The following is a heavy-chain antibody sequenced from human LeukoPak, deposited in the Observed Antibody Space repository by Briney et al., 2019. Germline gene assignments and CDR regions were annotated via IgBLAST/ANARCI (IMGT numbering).Heavy chain of an antibody. Sequence: SETLSLTCTVSGGSISSGSYYWSWIRQPAGKGLEWIGRIYTSGSTNYNPSLKSRVTISVDTSKNQFSLKLSSVTAADTAVYYCARHGPPYDYGDRDAFDIWGQGTMVTVSS. CDR3: ARHGPPYDYGDRDAFDI. CDR1: GGSISSGSYY. CDR2: IYTSGST. V-gene: IGHV4-61*02. J-gene: IGHJ3*02. D-gene: IGHD4-17*01.